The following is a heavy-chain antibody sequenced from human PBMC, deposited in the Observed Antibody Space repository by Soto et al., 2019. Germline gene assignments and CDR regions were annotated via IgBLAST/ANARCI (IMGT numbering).Heavy chain of an antibody. D-gene: IGHD3-22*01. J-gene: IGHJ4*02. CDR2: IYHSDST. V-gene: IGHV4-4*02. CDR3: ARGYYYDSSGYFDS. Sequence: KTSETLSLTCAVSGGSIRSGYFRSWVRQPPGKGLEWIGEIYHSDSTNYNPSLKSRVTMSVDKSKNHFSLKLNSVTAADTAVYYCARGYYYDSSGYFDSWGQGILVTVSS. CDR1: GGSIRSGYF.